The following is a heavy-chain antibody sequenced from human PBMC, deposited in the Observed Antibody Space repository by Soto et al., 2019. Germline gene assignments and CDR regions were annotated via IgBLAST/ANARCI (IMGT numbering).Heavy chain of an antibody. J-gene: IGHJ3*02. CDR2: IKSKTDGGTT. Sequence: EVQLVESGGGLVKPGGSLRLSCAASGFTFSNAWMNWVRQAPGKGLEWVGRIKSKTDGGTTDYAAPVKGRFTISRDDSKNTLYLQMNSLKTEDTAVYYSTTAGGILTAYDAFDIWGQGTMVTVSS. D-gene: IGHD3-9*01. V-gene: IGHV3-15*07. CDR3: TTAGGILTAYDAFDI. CDR1: GFTFSNAW.